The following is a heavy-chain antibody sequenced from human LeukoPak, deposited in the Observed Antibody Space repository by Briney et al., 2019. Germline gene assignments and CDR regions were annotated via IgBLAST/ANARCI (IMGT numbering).Heavy chain of an antibody. J-gene: IGHJ4*02. V-gene: IGHV4-39*01. Sequence: KPSETLSLTCTVSGGSISSSRYYWGWIRQPPGKGLEWIGSIYYSGSTYYNPSLKSRVTISVDTSKNQFSLKLSSVTAADTAVYYCARRDSSGYYRFDYWGQGTLVTVSS. CDR1: GGSISSSRYY. CDR2: IYYSGST. D-gene: IGHD3-22*01. CDR3: ARRDSSGYYRFDY.